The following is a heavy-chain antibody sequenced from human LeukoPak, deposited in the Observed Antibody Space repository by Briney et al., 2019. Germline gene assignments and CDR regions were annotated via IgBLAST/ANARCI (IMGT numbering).Heavy chain of an antibody. D-gene: IGHD6-19*01. J-gene: IGHJ4*02. Sequence: GGSLRLSCAASGFTFDDYTMHWVRQAPGKGLEWVSLISWDGGSTYYADSVKGRFTISRDNSKNSLFLQMNSLRTEDTALYYCAKYGYSSGFDYWGQGTLVTVSS. CDR1: GFTFDDYT. CDR2: ISWDGGST. V-gene: IGHV3-43*01. CDR3: AKYGYSSGFDY.